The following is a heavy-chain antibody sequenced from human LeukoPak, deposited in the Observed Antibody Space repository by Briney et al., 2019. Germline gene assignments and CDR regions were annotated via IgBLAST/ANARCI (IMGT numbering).Heavy chain of an antibody. CDR3: ARGGVYNDY. D-gene: IGHD3-16*01. CDR2: IRRRAYGGTT. Sequence: PVGSLRLSCTASGFTFGDYGMNWFRQAPGKGLEWVGFIRRRAYGGTTEYAASVKGRFTILRDDSRSIAYLQMNSLKTDDTAVYYCARGGVYNDYWGQGTLVTVSS. CDR1: GFTFGDYG. V-gene: IGHV3-49*03. J-gene: IGHJ4*02.